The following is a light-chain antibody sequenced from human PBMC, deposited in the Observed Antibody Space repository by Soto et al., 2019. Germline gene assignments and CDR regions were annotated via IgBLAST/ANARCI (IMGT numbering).Light chain of an antibody. CDR1: SSDIGTYKY. CDR3: CSFAGNYRL. V-gene: IGLV2-11*01. J-gene: IGLJ1*01. CDR2: SVT. Sequence: QSALTQPRSVSGSPGQSVTISCSGTSSDIGTYKYVSWYQQHPGKAPKLLIYSVTKRPSGVPDRFSGSRSGNTASLTISGLQAEDEADYYCCSFAGNYRLFGTGTKGTVL.